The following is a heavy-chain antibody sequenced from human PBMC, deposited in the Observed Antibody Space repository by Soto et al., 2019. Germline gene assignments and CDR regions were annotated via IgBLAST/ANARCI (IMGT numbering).Heavy chain of an antibody. CDR1: GFTFSSYW. Sequence: GGSLRLSCTASGFTFSSYWMSWVRQAPGKGLEWVANIKQDGSEKYYVDSVKGRFTISRDNAKNSLYLQMNSLRAEDTAVYYCARYGYSSGWYVGCVDYWGQGTLVPGSS. D-gene: IGHD6-19*01. V-gene: IGHV3-7*01. J-gene: IGHJ4*02. CDR2: IKQDGSEK. CDR3: ARYGYSSGWYVGCVDY.